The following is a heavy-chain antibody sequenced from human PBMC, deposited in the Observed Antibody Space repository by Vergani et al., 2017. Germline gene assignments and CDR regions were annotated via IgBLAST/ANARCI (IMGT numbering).Heavy chain of an antibody. CDR3: ARAKRGRLAVGATDS. J-gene: IGHJ4*02. D-gene: IGHD6-19*01. CDR1: GYSFNNYA. CDR2: INPTTGNP. Sequence: QEQLVQSGSELQKPGASVKVSCKASGYSFNNYAIHWVRQAPGQGLDWMGWINPTTGNPTYARAFTGRFVFSLDTSISTAYLQIGSLKAEDTAVYFCARAKRGRLAVGATDSWGQGTLLTVSS. V-gene: IGHV7-4-1*01.